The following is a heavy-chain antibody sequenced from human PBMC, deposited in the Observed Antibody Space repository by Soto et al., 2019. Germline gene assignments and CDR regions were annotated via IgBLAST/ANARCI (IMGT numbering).Heavy chain of an antibody. J-gene: IGHJ3*02. CDR2: IYWDDDK. CDR1: GFSLTTSKVG. V-gene: IGHV2-5*02. Sequence: QITLKESGPTLVKPTQTLTLTCTFSGFSLTTSKVGVAWIRQPPGKALEWLALIYWDDDKRYSPSLESRLTITKDTSRNQVVLTMTNMDPVDTATYYCAHTSPPGFDIWGQGTLVTVSS. CDR3: AHTSPPGFDI.